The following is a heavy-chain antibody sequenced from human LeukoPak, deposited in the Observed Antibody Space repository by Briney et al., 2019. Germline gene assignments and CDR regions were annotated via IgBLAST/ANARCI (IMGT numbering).Heavy chain of an antibody. CDR2: ISGSGGST. V-gene: IGHV3-23*01. Sequence: PGRSLRLSCAASGFTFSSYAMHWVRQAPGKGLEWVSAISGSGGSTYYADSVKGRFTISRDNSKNTLYLQMNSLRAEDTAVYYCAKVISEYDFWSGYYPDYWGQGTLVTVSS. CDR3: AKVISEYDFWSGYYPDY. D-gene: IGHD3-3*01. CDR1: GFTFSSYA. J-gene: IGHJ4*02.